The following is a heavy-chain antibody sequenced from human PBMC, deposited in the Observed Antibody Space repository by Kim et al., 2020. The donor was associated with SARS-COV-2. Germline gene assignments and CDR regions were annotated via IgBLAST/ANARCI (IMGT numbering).Heavy chain of an antibody. CDR2: ISWNSGSI. J-gene: IGHJ5*02. D-gene: IGHD5-12*01. CDR1: GFTFDDYA. Sequence: GGSLRLSCAASGFTFDDYAMHWVRQAPGKGLEWVSGISWNSGSIGYADSVKGRFTISRDNAKNSLYLQMNSLRAEDTALYYCAKEFRSGIPLLRGYSGYKSWGQGTLVTVSS. CDR3: AKEFRSGIPLLRGYSGYKS. V-gene: IGHV3-9*01.